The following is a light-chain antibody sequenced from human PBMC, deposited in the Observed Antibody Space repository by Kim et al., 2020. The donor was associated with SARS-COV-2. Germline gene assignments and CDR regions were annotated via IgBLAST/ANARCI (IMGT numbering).Light chain of an antibody. CDR1: QDIANY. V-gene: IGKV1-33*01. CDR2: DAS. Sequence: DIQMTQSPSSLSASVGDRVTITCRASQDIANYLNWYQQKPGKAPELLIYDASNLEAGVPSRFSGSGSGTDFTLTISSLQPEDIATYYCLQYDSLFTFDPGTKVDIK. J-gene: IGKJ3*01. CDR3: LQYDSLFT.